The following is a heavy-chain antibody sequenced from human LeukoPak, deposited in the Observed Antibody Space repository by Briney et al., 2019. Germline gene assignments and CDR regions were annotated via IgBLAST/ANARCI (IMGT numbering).Heavy chain of an antibody. Sequence: SETLSLTCTVSGGSISSSSYYWGWIRQPPGKGLEWIGSIYYSGSTYYNPSLKSRVTISVDTSKNQFSLKLSSVTAADTAVYYCARIPRITMVRGVEYWGQGTLVTVSS. V-gene: IGHV4-39*01. CDR3: ARIPRITMVRGVEY. J-gene: IGHJ4*02. CDR2: IYYSGST. CDR1: GGSISSSSYY. D-gene: IGHD3-10*01.